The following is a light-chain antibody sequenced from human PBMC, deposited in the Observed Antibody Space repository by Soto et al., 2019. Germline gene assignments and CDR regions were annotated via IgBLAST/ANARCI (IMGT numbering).Light chain of an antibody. CDR2: RAS. CDR3: QQYNRYPRT. J-gene: IGKJ2*01. Sequence: DIQMTQSPSPLSASVGDRVTITCRASQSISSWLAWYQQKPGKAPKVLIYRASTLESGVPSRFSGSGSGTEFTLTISSLQPDDFATYYCQQYNRYPRTFGQGTKLEI. CDR1: QSISSW. V-gene: IGKV1-5*03.